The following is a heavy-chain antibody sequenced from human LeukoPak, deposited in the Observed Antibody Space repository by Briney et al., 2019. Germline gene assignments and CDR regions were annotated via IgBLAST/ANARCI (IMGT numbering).Heavy chain of an antibody. J-gene: IGHJ6*03. CDR2: IYYSGST. Sequence: SETLSLTCTVSGGSISSGDYYWSWIRQPPGKGLEWIGYIYYSGSTYYNPSLKSRVTISVDTSKNQFSLKLSSVTAADTAVYYCARVNYGSGSYPYYYYYYYMDVWGKGTTVTVSS. V-gene: IGHV4-30-4*02. CDR1: GGSISSGDYY. CDR3: ARVNYGSGSYPYYYYYYYMDV. D-gene: IGHD3-10*01.